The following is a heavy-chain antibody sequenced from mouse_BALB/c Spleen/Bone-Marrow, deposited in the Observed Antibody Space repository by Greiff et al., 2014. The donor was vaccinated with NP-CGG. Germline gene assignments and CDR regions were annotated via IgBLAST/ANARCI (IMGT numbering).Heavy chain of an antibody. V-gene: IGHV14-3*02. J-gene: IGHJ3*01. Sequence: VQLQQSGAELVKPGASVKLSCTASGFNIKDTYMHWVKQRPEQGLEWIGRIDPANDNTKYDPKFQGKATITADTSSNTAYLQLSSLTSEDTAVYYCALYYYGSSGFAYWGQGTLVTVSA. CDR3: ALYYYGSSGFAY. CDR2: IDPANDNT. CDR1: GFNIKDTY. D-gene: IGHD1-1*01.